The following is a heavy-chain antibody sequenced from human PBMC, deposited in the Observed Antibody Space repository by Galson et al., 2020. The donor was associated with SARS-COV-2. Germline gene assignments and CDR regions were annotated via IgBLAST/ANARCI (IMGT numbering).Heavy chain of an antibody. CDR1: GFTFSSYA. Sequence: QLGESLKISCAASGFTFSSYAMHWVRQAPGKGLEWVAVISYDGSNKYYADSVKGRFTISRDNSKNTLYLQMNSLRAEDTAVYYCARDHDYSNGYYYDYYMDVWGKGTTVTVSS. CDR2: ISYDGSNK. V-gene: IGHV3-30*04. D-gene: IGHD4-4*01. J-gene: IGHJ6*03. CDR3: ARDHDYSNGYYYDYYMDV.